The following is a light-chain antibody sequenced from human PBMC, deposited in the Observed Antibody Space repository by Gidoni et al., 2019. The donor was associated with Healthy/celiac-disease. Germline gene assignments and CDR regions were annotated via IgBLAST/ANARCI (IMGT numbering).Light chain of an antibody. J-gene: IGKJ4*01. CDR1: QSVSSSY. Sequence: EIVLTLSRDTLSLSPRERATLCCRASQSVSSSYLAWYQQKPGQAPRLLIYGASSRATGIPARFSGSGSGTDFTLTISRLEPEDFAVHYCQQYGSSPDTFGGGTKVEIK. CDR2: GAS. CDR3: QQYGSSPDT. V-gene: IGKV3-20*01.